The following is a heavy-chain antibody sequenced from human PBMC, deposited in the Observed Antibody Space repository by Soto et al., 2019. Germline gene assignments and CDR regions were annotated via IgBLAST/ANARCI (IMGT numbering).Heavy chain of an antibody. Sequence: QVQLQESGPGLVKPSGTLSLTCAVSGGSISSSNWWGWVRQPPGKGLEWIGEIYHSGSTNYNPSLKSRATLAVDKYKSQISMTLSSVTAADTAVYYCARSRYDRSGYSLGTRAGPFDYWGQGTLVTVSS. J-gene: IGHJ4*02. CDR1: GGSISSSNW. D-gene: IGHD3-22*01. CDR2: IYHSGST. CDR3: ARSRYDRSGYSLGTRAGPFDY. V-gene: IGHV4-4*02.